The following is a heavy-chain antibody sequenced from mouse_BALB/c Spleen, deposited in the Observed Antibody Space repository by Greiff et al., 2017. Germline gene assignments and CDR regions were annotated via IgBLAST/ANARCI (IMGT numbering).Heavy chain of an antibody. CDR1: GYTFTDYW. CDR2: IDTSDSYT. CDR3: AREGETTVDDY. Sequence: VQLQQSGAELAKPGASVKMSCKASGYTFTDYWMHWVKQRPGQGLEWIGAIDTSDSYTSYNQKFKGKATLTVDESSSTAYMQLSSLTSEDSAVYYCAREGETTVDDYWGQGTTLTVSS. V-gene: IGHV1-69*02. J-gene: IGHJ2*01. D-gene: IGHD1-1*01.